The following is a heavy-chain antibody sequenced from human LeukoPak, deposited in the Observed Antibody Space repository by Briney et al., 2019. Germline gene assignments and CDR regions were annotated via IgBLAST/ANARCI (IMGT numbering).Heavy chain of an antibody. V-gene: IGHV4-61*01. CDR3: AREEGITMVRGVTSYYYYGMDV. D-gene: IGHD3-10*01. CDR1: GGSVSSGTYF. CDR2: IYFSGST. Sequence: SETLSLTCTVSGGSVSSGTYFWGWIRQPPGKGLEWIGYIYFSGSTNYNPSLKSRVTISVDTSKNQFSLKLSSVTAADTAVYYCAREEGITMVRGVTSYYYYGMDVWGKGTTVTVSS. J-gene: IGHJ6*04.